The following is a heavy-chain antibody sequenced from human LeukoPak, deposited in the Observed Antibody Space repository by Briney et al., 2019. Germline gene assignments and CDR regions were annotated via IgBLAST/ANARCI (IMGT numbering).Heavy chain of an antibody. CDR3: ARVTGDTSSYRPCNY. Sequence: GGSLRLPCAVSGFTFSSYWMNWVRQAPGKGLEWVANINQDGSEKYYVDSVKGRFTISRDNAKNSLYLQMNSLRAEDTAMYYCARVTGDTSSYRPCNYWGQGTLVTVSS. CDR2: INQDGSEK. CDR1: GFTFSSYW. V-gene: IGHV3-7*01. J-gene: IGHJ4*02. D-gene: IGHD3-22*01.